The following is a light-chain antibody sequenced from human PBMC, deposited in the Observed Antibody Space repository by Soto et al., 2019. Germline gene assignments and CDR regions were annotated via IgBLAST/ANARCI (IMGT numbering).Light chain of an antibody. Sequence: DIQMTQSPSALSAAVVDIFTITCRASQSISSWLAWYQQKPGKAPKLLIYDVSNLESGVPSRFSGSGSGTDFTFTISRLQPEDIATYYCQQYENLPTFGQGTRLEIK. CDR2: DVS. CDR1: QSISSW. J-gene: IGKJ5*01. CDR3: QQYENLPT. V-gene: IGKV1-5*01.